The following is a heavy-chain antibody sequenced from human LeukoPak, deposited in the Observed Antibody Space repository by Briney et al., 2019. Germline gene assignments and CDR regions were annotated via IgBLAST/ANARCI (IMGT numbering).Heavy chain of an antibody. Sequence: SETLSLNCTVSGGSISSYYWSWIRQPPGKGLEWIGYIYYSGSTNYNPSLKSRVTISVDTSKNQFSLKLSSVTAADTAVYYCAGLYSYGYLGGFDIWGQGTMVTVSS. CDR2: IYYSGST. CDR1: GGSISSYY. D-gene: IGHD5-18*01. V-gene: IGHV4-59*01. CDR3: AGLYSYGYLGGFDI. J-gene: IGHJ3*02.